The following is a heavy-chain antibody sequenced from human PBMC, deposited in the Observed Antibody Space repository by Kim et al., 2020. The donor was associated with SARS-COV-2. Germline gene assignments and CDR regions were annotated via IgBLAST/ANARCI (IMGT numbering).Heavy chain of an antibody. CDR3: ARAHYGSGSHVFDI. CDR2: IDPGPGST. D-gene: IGHD3-10*01. J-gene: IGHJ3*02. CDR1: EYTFTTYY. Sequence: ASVKVSCKASEYTFTTYYIHWVRQAPGQGLEWVGVIDPGPGSTTYAQRCRGRVTMTRDTSTNTVYMEITSLRSEDTAFYHCARAHYGSGSHVFDIWGQGTMVTVSS. V-gene: IGHV1-46*01.